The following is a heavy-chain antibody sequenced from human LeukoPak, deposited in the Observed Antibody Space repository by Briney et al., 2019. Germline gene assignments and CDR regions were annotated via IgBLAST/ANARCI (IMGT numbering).Heavy chain of an antibody. D-gene: IGHD5-12*01. CDR1: GFTFRFSNYA. J-gene: IGHJ4*02. V-gene: IGHV3-23*01. CDR2: ISGSGGST. CDR3: ANLRPSDY. Sequence: GGSLRLSCAASGFTFRFSNYAMSWVRQAPGKGLEWVSAISGSGGSTYYADSLKGRFSISRDNSKNTLYLQMNSLRAEDTAVYYCANLRPSDYWGQGTLVTVSS.